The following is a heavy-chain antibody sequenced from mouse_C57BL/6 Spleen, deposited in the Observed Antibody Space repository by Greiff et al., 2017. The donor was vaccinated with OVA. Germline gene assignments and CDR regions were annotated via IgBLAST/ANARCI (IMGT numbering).Heavy chain of an antibody. V-gene: IGHV1-69*01. J-gene: IGHJ2*01. Sequence: VQLKQPGAELVMPGASVKLSCKASGYTFTSYWMHWVKQRPGQGLEWIGEIDPSDSYTNYNQKFKGKSTLTVDKSSSTAYMQLSSLTSEDSAVYYCARDSSGFWYFDYWGQGTTLTVSS. CDR1: GYTFTSYW. D-gene: IGHD3-2*02. CDR2: IDPSDSYT. CDR3: ARDSSGFWYFDY.